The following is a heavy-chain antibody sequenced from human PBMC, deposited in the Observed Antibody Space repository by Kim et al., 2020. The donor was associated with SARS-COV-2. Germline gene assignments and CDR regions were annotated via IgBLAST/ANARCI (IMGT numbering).Heavy chain of an antibody. CDR2: IIPIFGTA. J-gene: IGHJ6*02. Sequence: SVKVSCKASGGTFSSYAISWVRQAPGQGLEWMGGIIPIFGTANYAQKFQGRVTITADKSTSTAYMELSSLRSEDTAVYYCARGAIVVVPAATMAMNYYYYGMDVWGQGTTVTVSS. V-gene: IGHV1-69*06. CDR3: ARGAIVVVPAATMAMNYYYYGMDV. CDR1: GGTFSSYA. D-gene: IGHD2-2*01.